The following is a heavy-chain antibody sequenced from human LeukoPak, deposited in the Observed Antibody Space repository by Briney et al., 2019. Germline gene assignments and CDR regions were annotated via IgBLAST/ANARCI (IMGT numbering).Heavy chain of an antibody. CDR1: GFTFTAYS. D-gene: IGHD5-18*01. V-gene: IGHV3-21*01. CDR2: ITSSRSHT. CDR3: ARGTDSAMADY. J-gene: IGHJ4*02. Sequence: SGGSLRLSCAASGFTFTAYSMNWVRQAPGKGLEWVPTITSSRSHTYYADSVKGRFTISRDNPKKSLYLQMNNLRAEDTAVYYCARGTDSAMADYWGQGTLVTVSS.